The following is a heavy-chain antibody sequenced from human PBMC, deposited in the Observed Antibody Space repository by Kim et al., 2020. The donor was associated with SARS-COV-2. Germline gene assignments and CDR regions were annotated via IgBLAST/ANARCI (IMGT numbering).Heavy chain of an antibody. CDR2: ST. J-gene: IGHJ4*02. V-gene: IGHV3-74*01. CDR3: ARGYGSGTNY. Sequence: STGDAGAGKGRFTISRENAKNTLYLQMNSLRLEDTAVYYCARGYGSGTNYWGQGTLVTVST. D-gene: IGHD3-10*01.